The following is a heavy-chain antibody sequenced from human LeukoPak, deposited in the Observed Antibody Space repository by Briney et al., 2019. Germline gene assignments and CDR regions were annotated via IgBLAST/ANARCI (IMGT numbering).Heavy chain of an antibody. CDR2: IYYSGST. D-gene: IGHD5-24*01. CDR1: GGSISSSNYY. V-gene: IGHV4-39*07. J-gene: IGHJ4*02. CDR3: ARRINYFDY. Sequence: SETLSLTCTVSGGSISSSNYYWVWIRQPPGKGLEWVGSIYYSGSTYYNPSLKSRVTMSVDTSKNQFSLKLRSVTATDTAVYYCARRINYFDYWGLGTLVTVSS.